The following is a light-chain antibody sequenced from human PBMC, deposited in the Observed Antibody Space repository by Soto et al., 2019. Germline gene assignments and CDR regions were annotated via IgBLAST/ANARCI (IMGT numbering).Light chain of an antibody. Sequence: DIQMTQSTSTLSASVGDTVTVTCRASQSVSGWLSWYQQKPGEAPKLLIYDASALPRGVPSRFSGRGSGTKFALTIASLQPDDFATCYCQQYETFSGTFGPGTKVEI. J-gene: IGKJ1*01. V-gene: IGKV1-5*01. CDR2: DAS. CDR1: QSVSGW. CDR3: QQYETFSGT.